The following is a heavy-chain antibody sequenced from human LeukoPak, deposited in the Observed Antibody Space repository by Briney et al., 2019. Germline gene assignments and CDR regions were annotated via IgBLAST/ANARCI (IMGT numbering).Heavy chain of an antibody. J-gene: IGHJ4*02. CDR2: IGASDATT. CDR3: AKDLEAVARTIVNDY. Sequence: GGPLRLSCTVSGLTLYKYAVMWVRRGPGRALEGGPCIGASDATTYYGDSVKARLTIPRDNYKNTLSLKLKRLSADDTGVYFCAKDLEAVARTIVNDYWGQGTPVPVSS. CDR1: GLTLYKYA. V-gene: IGHV3-23*01. D-gene: IGHD6-19*01.